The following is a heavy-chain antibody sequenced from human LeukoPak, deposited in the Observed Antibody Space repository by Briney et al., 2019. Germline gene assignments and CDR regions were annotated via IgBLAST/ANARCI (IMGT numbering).Heavy chain of an antibody. J-gene: IGHJ6*03. CDR2: VYTNGST. D-gene: IGHD3-10*01. CDR1: NAFITSGSYY. CDR3: ATFLEASGSYYYYYMDV. Sequence: SETLSLTCTVSNAFITSGSYYWTWIRQSAGKGLEWIGHVYTNGSTTYNPSLKSRVTVSVDTSKNQFSLKLTSVTAADTAVYYCATFLEASGSYYYYYMDVWGKGTTVSVSS. V-gene: IGHV4-61*09.